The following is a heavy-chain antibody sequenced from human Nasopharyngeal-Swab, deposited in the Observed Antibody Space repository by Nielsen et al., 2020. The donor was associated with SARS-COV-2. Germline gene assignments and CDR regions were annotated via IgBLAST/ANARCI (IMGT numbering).Heavy chain of an antibody. V-gene: IGHV3-23*01. CDR2: ISGSGSST. J-gene: IGHJ4*02. D-gene: IGHD6-13*01. Sequence: GESLKISCAASGFTFSSYAMRWVRQPPGKGLEWVSTISGSGSSTYYADSVKGRFTISTDNSKNPLYLQMNRLRAEDTAVYYCARGDSAAGASSDDWGQGTLVTVSS. CDR3: ARGDSAAGASSDD. CDR1: GFTFSSYA.